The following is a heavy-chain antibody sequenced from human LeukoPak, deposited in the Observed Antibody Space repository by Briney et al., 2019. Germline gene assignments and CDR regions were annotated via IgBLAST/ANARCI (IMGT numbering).Heavy chain of an antibody. V-gene: IGHV1-18*01. CDR3: ARDYQLPSGPDLFDI. J-gene: IGHJ3*02. Sequence: GASVKVSCKASGFSFPNYGISWVRQAPGQGLEWIGWITAYDGDTNYAQEFQDRVTMATDTSTSTASMELWSLRSDDTAVYYCARDYQLPSGPDLFDIWGQGTVVTVSS. CDR1: GFSFPNYG. D-gene: IGHD1-1*01. CDR2: ITAYDGDT.